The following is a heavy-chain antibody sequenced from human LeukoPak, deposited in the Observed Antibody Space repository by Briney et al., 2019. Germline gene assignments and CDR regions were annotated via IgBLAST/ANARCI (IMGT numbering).Heavy chain of an antibody. CDR3: AKDRRGGSYYAATLDI. CDR2: ISDSGDIT. Sequence: GGSLRLSCAASGFTFSSYAMSWVRQAPGKGLEWVSGISDSGDITYYADSAKGRFTISRDNSKNTLYEQMNSLRVEDTAVYYCAKDRRGGSYYAATLDIWGQGTMVTVSS. CDR1: GFTFSSYA. V-gene: IGHV3-23*01. J-gene: IGHJ3*02. D-gene: IGHD1-26*01.